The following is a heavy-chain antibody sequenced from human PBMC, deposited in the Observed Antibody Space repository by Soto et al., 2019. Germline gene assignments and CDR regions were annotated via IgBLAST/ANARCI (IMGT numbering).Heavy chain of an antibody. CDR1: GFTFSSYA. CDR3: ARSPPRLVIFAYNDY. CDR2: ISYDGSDK. V-gene: IGHV3-30-3*01. J-gene: IGHJ4*02. Sequence: PGGSLRLSCAASGFTFSSYAMHWVRQAPGKGLEWVAVISYDGSDKYYADSVKGRFTISRDNSKNTLYLQMHSLRTEDTAVYYCARSPPRLVIFAYNDYWGQGTLVPVSS. D-gene: IGHD3-16*01.